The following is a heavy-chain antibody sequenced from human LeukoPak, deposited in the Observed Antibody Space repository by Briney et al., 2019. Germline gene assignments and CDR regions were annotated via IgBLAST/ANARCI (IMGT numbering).Heavy chain of an antibody. V-gene: IGHV1-2*02. Sequence: ASVKVSCKASGYTFTRYYMHWVRQAPGQGLEWMGWINPNSGGTNYAQKFQGRVTKTRDTSISTAYMELSRLRSDDTAVYYCARDSSGLGDAFDIWGQGTMVTVSS. CDR2: INPNSGGT. CDR1: GYTFTRYY. D-gene: IGHD2/OR15-2a*01. J-gene: IGHJ3*02. CDR3: ARDSSGLGDAFDI.